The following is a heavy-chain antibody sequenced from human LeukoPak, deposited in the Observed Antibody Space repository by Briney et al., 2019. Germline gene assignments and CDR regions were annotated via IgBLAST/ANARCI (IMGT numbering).Heavy chain of an antibody. J-gene: IGHJ4*02. CDR2: ISGSGGST. CDR1: GFTFSSYA. CDR3: AKGYCSSTSCPLDY. Sequence: AGGSRRLSCAASGFTFSSYAMSWVRQAPGKGLEWVSAISGSGGSTYYADSVKGRFTISRDNSKNTLYLQMNSLRAEDTAVYYCAKGYCSSTSCPLDYWGQGTLVTVSS. D-gene: IGHD2-2*01. V-gene: IGHV3-23*01.